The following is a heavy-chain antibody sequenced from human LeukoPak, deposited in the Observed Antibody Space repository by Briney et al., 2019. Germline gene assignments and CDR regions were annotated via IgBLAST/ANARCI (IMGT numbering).Heavy chain of an antibody. CDR3: ARLGYCSSTSHSYEGGVDY. V-gene: IGHV4-4*02. CDR2: IYHSGST. D-gene: IGHD2-2*01. CDR1: GGSISSSNW. J-gene: IGHJ4*02. Sequence: SETLSLTCAVSGGSISSSNWWSWVRQPPGKGLEWIGEIYHSGSTNYNPSLKSRVTRSVDKSKNQFSLKLSSVTAADTAVYYCARLGYCSSTSHSYEGGVDYWGQGTLVTVSS.